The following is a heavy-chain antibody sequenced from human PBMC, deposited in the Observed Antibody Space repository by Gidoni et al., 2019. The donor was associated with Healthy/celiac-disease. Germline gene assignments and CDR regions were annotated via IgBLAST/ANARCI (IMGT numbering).Heavy chain of an antibody. CDR3: ARVPPCFFQKYYFDY. D-gene: IGHD3-3*01. CDR1: GSTCSSYA. V-gene: IGHV1-69*01. Sequence: QVQLVQSGAEVKKPGSSVQVSCKASGSTCSSYAISRGRQAPGQGLEWMGGFIPIFGTATYAQTFQGSVTITADESTSTAYMELSSLRSEDTAVYYCARVPPCFFQKYYFDYWGQGTLVTVSS. J-gene: IGHJ4*02. CDR2: FIPIFGTA.